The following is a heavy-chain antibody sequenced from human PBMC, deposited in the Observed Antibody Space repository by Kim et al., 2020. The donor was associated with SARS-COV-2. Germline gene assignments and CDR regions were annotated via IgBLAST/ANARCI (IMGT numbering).Heavy chain of an antibody. CDR3: ARDAGYSFGIHYYYYMDV. Sequence: ASVKVSCKASGYTFTSHGISWVRQAPGQGLEWMGSISDYNSNTIYAQKFQGRLTMTTDTYTSTVYMELRSLRSNDTAVYYCARDAGYSFGIHYYYYMDVWGKGTSVTVSS. CDR2: ISDYNSNT. V-gene: IGHV1-18*01. D-gene: IGHD5-18*01. CDR1: GYTFTSHG. J-gene: IGHJ6*03.